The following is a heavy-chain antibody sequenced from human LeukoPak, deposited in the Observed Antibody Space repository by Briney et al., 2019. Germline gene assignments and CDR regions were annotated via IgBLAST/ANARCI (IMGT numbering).Heavy chain of an antibody. D-gene: IGHD4-17*01. CDR1: GGSLRSYY. J-gene: IGHJ4*02. V-gene: IGHV4-4*07. Sequence: SETLSLTCTVSGGSLRSYYWSWIRQPAGKGLEWIGRIYTSGSTNYNPSLKSRVTMSVDTSKNQFSLKLGSVTAADTAMYYCARQADYGDYGSFDYWGQGTLVTVSS. CDR3: ARQADYGDYGSFDY. CDR2: IYTSGST.